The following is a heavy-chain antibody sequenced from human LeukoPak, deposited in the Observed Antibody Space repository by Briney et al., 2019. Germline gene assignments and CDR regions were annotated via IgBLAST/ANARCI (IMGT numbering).Heavy chain of an antibody. D-gene: IGHD3-22*01. CDR3: ARDRYPVTMIAVVSPDY. J-gene: IGHJ4*02. Sequence: DSVKGRFTISRDSSKNTLYLQMNSLRAEDTAVYYCARDRYPVTMIAVVSPDYWGQGTLVTVSS. V-gene: IGHV3-30*01.